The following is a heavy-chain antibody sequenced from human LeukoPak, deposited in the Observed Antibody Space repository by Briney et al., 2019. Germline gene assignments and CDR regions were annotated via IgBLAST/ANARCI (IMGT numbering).Heavy chain of an antibody. V-gene: IGHV3-30*04. D-gene: IGHD2-8*02. CDR2: ISYDGRAK. CDR3: ARDLSERYCVDY. Sequence: PGGSLRLSCVASGFTFSSHALHWARQAPGKGLEWVAFISYDGRAKYYADSVKGRFTISRDDSQSTVYFQMNSLRSEDTAVYYCARDLSERYCVDYWGQGTLVTVSS. J-gene: IGHJ4*02. CDR1: GFTFSSHA.